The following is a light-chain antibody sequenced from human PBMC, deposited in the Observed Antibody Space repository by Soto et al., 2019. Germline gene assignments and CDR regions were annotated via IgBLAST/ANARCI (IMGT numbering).Light chain of an antibody. CDR3: QPYNNWPPDRT. Sequence: EIVMTQSPATLSVSPGERATLSCRASQSVSSNLAWYQQKPGQAPRLLIYGASTRATGIPARFSGSGSGTEFTLIISSRQSEDFAIYFCQPYNNWPPDRTFGEGTKVEIK. CDR2: GAS. V-gene: IGKV3-15*01. J-gene: IGKJ4*02. CDR1: QSVSSN.